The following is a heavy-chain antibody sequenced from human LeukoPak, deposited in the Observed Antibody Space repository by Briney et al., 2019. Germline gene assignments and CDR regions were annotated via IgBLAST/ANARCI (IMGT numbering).Heavy chain of an antibody. J-gene: IGHJ4*02. CDR1: GGPLTRSLSY. V-gene: IGHV4-39*01. D-gene: IGHD2-15*01. CDR2: IYYTGST. CDR3: ARPSKRQVVAATRGYFDY. Sequence: SETLSLTCTVSGGPLTRSLSYWGWIRRPPGKGLEWIGNIYYTGSTDYSPSFESRAAMSVDTSKNQFSLKLSSVTAADTAVYYCARPSKRQVVAATRGYFDYWGQGTLVTVSS.